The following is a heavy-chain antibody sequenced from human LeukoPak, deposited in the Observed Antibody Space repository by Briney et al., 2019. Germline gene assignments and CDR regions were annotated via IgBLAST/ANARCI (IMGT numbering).Heavy chain of an antibody. CDR1: GFTFNNHA. J-gene: IGHJ4*02. V-gene: IGHV3-23*01. Sequence: PGGSLRLSCSASGFTFNNHAINLVRQAPGKGLEWVSIISIPGTTTYYADSVKGRFTISKDNSKNTLYLQMNSLRAEDTAVYYCVRDPNWGSGNWGQGTLVTVSS. CDR2: ISIPGTTT. D-gene: IGHD7-27*01. CDR3: VRDPNWGSGN.